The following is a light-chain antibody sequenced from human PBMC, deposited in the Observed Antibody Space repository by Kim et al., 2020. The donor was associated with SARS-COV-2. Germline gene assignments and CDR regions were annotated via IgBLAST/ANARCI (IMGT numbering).Light chain of an antibody. CDR3: NSRDSNDNVV. CDR2: GKN. V-gene: IGLV3-19*01. Sequence: SSELTQDPAVSVALGQTVRITCQGDSRRSYYATWYQQKPGQAPILVIYGKNNRPSGIPDRFSGSTSGNTASLTITGTQAGDEADYYCNSRDSNDNVVFGGGTKVTVL. CDR1: SRRSYY. J-gene: IGLJ2*01.